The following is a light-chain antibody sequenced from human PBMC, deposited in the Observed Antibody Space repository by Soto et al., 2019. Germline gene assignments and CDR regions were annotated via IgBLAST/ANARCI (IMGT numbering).Light chain of an antibody. Sequence: QSVLTQPASVSGSPGQSITNSCTGTSSDVGGYDYVSWYQLHPGKAPKLMVFEVNNRPSGVSYRFSGSKSGNTASLTISGLQAEDEADYFCSSYSISTAYLFGTWTKLTVL. J-gene: IGLJ1*01. CDR3: SSYSISTAYL. V-gene: IGLV2-14*01. CDR2: EVN. CDR1: SSDVGGYDY.